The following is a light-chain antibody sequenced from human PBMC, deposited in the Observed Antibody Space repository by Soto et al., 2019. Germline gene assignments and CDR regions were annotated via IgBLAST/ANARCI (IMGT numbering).Light chain of an antibody. V-gene: IGKV1-5*03. CDR3: QQYNSYSWT. CDR1: QTISSW. J-gene: IGKJ1*01. CDR2: KAS. Sequence: DIQMTQSPSTLSGSVGDRVTITCRASQTISSWLAWYQQKPGKAPKLLIYKASTLKSGVPSRFSGSGSGTEFTLTISRLEPEDFAVYYCQQYNSYSWTFGQGTKVDIK.